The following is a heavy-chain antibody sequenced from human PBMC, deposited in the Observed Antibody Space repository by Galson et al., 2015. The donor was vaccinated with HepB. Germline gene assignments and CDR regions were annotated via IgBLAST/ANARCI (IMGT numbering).Heavy chain of an antibody. CDR3: ARVWQDYTGTDY. J-gene: IGHJ4*02. CDR1: RFTFSNYH. D-gene: IGHD4-11*01. V-gene: IGHV3-48*03. Sequence: SLRLSCAGSRFTFSNYHMNWVRQAPGKGLEWLSYISDSGRLTHYADSVKGRLTTSRDIPKHSLYLQMNSLRDDDTAVYYCARVWQDYTGTDYWGQGTLVTVSS. CDR2: ISDSGRLT.